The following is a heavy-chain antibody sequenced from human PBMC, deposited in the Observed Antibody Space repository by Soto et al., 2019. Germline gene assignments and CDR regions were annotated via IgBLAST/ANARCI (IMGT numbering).Heavy chain of an antibody. CDR2: MFYNGST. Sequence: QVQLQESVPGLLKPSETLSLTCTVSGDSVSSVSYYWSWIRQSPGKGLEWIGYMFYNGSTDYNPSLKYGVNISGESSKNPSPLKLTSVTAANTAVFCCARGRGVVYFYSVGYTQFSAAPMDVWGQGTTVTVSS. D-gene: IGHD3-22*01. J-gene: IGHJ6*01. CDR1: GDSVSSVSYY. V-gene: IGHV4-61*01. CDR3: ARGRGVVYFYSVGYTQFSAAPMDV.